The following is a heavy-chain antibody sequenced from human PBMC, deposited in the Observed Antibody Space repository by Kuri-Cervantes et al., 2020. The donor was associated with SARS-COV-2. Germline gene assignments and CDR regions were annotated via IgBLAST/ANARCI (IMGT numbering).Heavy chain of an antibody. D-gene: IGHD3-16*01. J-gene: IGHJ6*02. CDR1: GFTFSSYS. Sequence: GESLKISCAASGFTFSSYSMNWVRQAPGKGLEWVSYISSSSSTIYYADSVKGRSTISRENAKNSLYLQMNSLRAGDTAVYYCARNLGGPRFGGMDVWGQGTTVTVSS. CDR3: ARNLGGPRFGGMDV. CDR2: ISSSSSTI. V-gene: IGHV3-48*01.